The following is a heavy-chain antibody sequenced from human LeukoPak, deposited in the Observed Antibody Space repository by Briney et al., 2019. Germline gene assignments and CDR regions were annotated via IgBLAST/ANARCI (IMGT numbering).Heavy chain of an antibody. D-gene: IGHD2-2*01. CDR3: ARARYCSSTSCLGPLDY. J-gene: IGHJ4*02. CDR2: ISAYNGNT. CDR1: GYTFTSYG. Sequence: ASVKVSCKASGYTFTSYGISWVRQAPGQGLEWMGWISAYNGNTNYAQKLQGRVTMTTDTSTSTAYMELRSLRSDDTAVYYCARARYCSSTSCLGPLDYWSQGTLVTVSS. V-gene: IGHV1-18*01.